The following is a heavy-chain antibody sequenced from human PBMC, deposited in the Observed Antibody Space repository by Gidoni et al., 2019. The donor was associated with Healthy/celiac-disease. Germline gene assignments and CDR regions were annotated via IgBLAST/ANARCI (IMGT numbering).Heavy chain of an antibody. Sequence: QVQLQQWGAGLLKPSETLSLTCAVYAGSFSGYYWSWIRQPPGKGLEWIGEINHSGSTNYNPSLKGRVTISVDTSKNQFSLKLSSVTAADTAVYYCARASNPHYGSGSYPRCLDYWGQGTLVTVSS. CDR1: AGSFSGYY. CDR3: ARASNPHYGSGSYPRCLDY. D-gene: IGHD3-10*01. J-gene: IGHJ4*02. CDR2: INHSGST. V-gene: IGHV4-34*01.